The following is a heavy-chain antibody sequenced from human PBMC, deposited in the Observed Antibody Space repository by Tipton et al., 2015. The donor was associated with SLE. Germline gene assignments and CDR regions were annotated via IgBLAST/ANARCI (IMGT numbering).Heavy chain of an antibody. CDR3: ARLGGYCSGGSCYYSYYMDI. J-gene: IGHJ6*03. Sequence: QSGPEVKKPGESLKISCKGSGYSFTSYWIGWVRQMPGKGLEWMGIIYPGDSDTRYSPSFQGQVTISADKSISTAYLQWSSLKASDTAMYYYARLGGYCSGGSCYYSYYMDIWGKGTTVTVSS. CDR2: IYPGDSDT. CDR1: GYSFTSYW. D-gene: IGHD2-15*01. V-gene: IGHV5-51*03.